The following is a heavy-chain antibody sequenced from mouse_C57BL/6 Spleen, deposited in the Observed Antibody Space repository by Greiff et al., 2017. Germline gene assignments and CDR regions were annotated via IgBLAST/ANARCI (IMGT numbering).Heavy chain of an antibody. D-gene: IGHD1-1*01. CDR3: ARRPYYYGSSYVDY. CDR1: AYTFTSSW. Sequence: QVQLQQPGAELVKPGASVNLSSKPSAYTFTSSWMRGLKRRPGQGLEWIGEIDPSDSYTNYNQKFKGKATLTVDTSSSTAYMQLSSLTSEDSAVYYCARRPYYYGSSYVDYWGQGTTLTVSS. V-gene: IGHV1-50*01. J-gene: IGHJ2*01. CDR2: IDPSDSYT.